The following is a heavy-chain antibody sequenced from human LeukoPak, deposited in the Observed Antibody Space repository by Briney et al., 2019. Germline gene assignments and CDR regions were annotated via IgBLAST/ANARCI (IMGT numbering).Heavy chain of an antibody. D-gene: IGHD3-10*01. CDR2: MNPNSGNT. V-gene: IGHV1-8*01. CDR1: GYTFTSYD. Sequence: ASVKVSCKASGYTFTSYDINWVRQATGQGLEWMGWMNPNSGNTGYAQKFQGRVTMTRNTSISTAYMELSSLRSEDTAVYYCARGGPLWFGELPQVDYWGQGTVVTVSS. J-gene: IGHJ4*02. CDR3: ARGGPLWFGELPQVDY.